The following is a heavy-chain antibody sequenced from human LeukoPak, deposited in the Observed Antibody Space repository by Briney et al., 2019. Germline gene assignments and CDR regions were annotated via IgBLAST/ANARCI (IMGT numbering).Heavy chain of an antibody. CDR3: AREVKGYYDSSGSENFDY. D-gene: IGHD3-22*01. Sequence: SETLSLTCTVSGGSISSGSYYWSWIRQPAGKGLEWIGRIYTSGSTNYNPSLKSRVTISVDTSKNQFSPKLSSVTAADTAVYYCAREVKGYYDSSGSENFDYWGQGTLVTVSS. V-gene: IGHV4-61*02. J-gene: IGHJ4*02. CDR2: IYTSGST. CDR1: GGSISSGSYY.